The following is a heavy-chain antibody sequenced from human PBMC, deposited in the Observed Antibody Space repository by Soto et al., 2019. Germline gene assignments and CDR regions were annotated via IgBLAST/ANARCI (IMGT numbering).Heavy chain of an antibody. CDR1: GFTFTSSA. CDR2: IVVGSGHT. J-gene: IGHJ6*02. D-gene: IGHD3-9*01. CDR3: AAVPDILTGYPYYYSGMDV. V-gene: IGHV1-58*01. Sequence: AASVKVSCKASGFTFTSSAVQWVRQARGQRLEWIGWIVVGSGHTNYAQKFQERVTITRDMSTCTAYMELSSLRSEDTAVYYCAAVPDILTGYPYYYSGMDVWGQGTTVTVSS.